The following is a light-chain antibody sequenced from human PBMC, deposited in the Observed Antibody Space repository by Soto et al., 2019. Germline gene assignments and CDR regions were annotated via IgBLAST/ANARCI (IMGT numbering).Light chain of an antibody. CDR2: GAS. CDR1: QSVSSN. CDR3: QQYNNWPLT. J-gene: IGKJ1*01. V-gene: IGKV3-15*01. Sequence: EIVMTQSPATLSVSPGESATLSCRASQSVSSNLAWYQQKPGQAPRLLIFGASTRATGLPAGFSGSGSGTEFTLTISSLQSEDFAVYYCQQYNNWPLTFGQGTKVEIK.